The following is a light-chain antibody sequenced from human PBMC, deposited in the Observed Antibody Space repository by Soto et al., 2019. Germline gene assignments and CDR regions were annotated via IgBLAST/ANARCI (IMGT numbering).Light chain of an antibody. V-gene: IGKV1-5*03. CDR1: QSINNR. J-gene: IGKJ1*01. CDR3: HQYNIYPCT. Sequence: DIQMTQSPSTLSASVGDRVTITCRASQSINNRLVWYQQKPGIAPKLLIYKASSLESGVPSRFSGSRSGTQFTITITSLQPEHFTIYYSHQYNIYPCTFGQRTEVEIK. CDR2: KAS.